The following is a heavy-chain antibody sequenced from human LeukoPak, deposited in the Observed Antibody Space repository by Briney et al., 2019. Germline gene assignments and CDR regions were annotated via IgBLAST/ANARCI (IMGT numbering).Heavy chain of an antibody. V-gene: IGHV3-21*01. D-gene: IGHD3-22*01. CDR1: GFTFSSYS. CDR3: ARDRVLDYYDSSGYDY. CDR2: ISSSNSYI. J-gene: IGHJ4*02. Sequence: PGGSLRLSCAASGFTFSSYSMNWGRQAPGKGLEWVSSISSSNSYIYYADSVTGRFTISRDNAKNSLYLQMNSLRAEDTAVYCCARDRVLDYYDSSGYDYWGQGTLVTVSS.